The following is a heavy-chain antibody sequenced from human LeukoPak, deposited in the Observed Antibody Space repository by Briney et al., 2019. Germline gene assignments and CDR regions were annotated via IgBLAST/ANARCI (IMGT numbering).Heavy chain of an antibody. J-gene: IGHJ6*02. Sequence: SETLSLTCAVYGGSFSGYYWSWIRQPPGKGLEWIGEINHSGSTNYNPSLKSRVTISVDTSKNQFSLKLSSVTAADTAVYYCARGRGKQWRSYYYYYGLDVWGQGTTVTVSS. CDR3: ARGRGKQWRSYYYYYGLDV. CDR2: INHSGST. CDR1: GGSFSGYY. V-gene: IGHV4-34*01. D-gene: IGHD6-19*01.